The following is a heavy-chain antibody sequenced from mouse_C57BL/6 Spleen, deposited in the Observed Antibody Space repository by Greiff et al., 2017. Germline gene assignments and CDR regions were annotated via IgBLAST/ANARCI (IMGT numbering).Heavy chain of an antibody. CDR3: ARYGDVGIDY. V-gene: IGHV1-66*01. CDR2: IYPGSGNT. Sequence: VKLQQSGPELVKPGASVKISCKASGYSFTSYYIHWVKQRPGQGLEWIGWIYPGSGNTKYNEKFKGKATLTAATSSSTAYMQLSSLTSEDSAVYYCARYGDVGIDYWGQGTTLTVSS. D-gene: IGHD1-2*01. J-gene: IGHJ2*01. CDR1: GYSFTSYY.